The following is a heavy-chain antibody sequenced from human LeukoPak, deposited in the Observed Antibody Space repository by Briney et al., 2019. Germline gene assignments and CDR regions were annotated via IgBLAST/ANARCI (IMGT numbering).Heavy chain of an antibody. D-gene: IGHD3-9*01. Sequence: SETLSLTCTVSGGSISSYYWSWIRQPPGKGLEWIGYIYYSGSTNYNPSLKSRVTISVDTSKNQFSLKLSSVTAADTAVYYCARDGVDYDILTGYAYGMDVWGQGTTVTVSS. CDR3: ARDGVDYDILTGYAYGMDV. V-gene: IGHV4-59*01. CDR1: GGSISSYY. J-gene: IGHJ6*02. CDR2: IYYSGST.